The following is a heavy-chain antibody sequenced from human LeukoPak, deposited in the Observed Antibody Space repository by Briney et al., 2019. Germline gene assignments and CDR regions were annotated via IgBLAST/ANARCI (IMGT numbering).Heavy chain of an antibody. J-gene: IGHJ4*02. CDR1: GASISSYY. CDR3: ARLTAAAAAITYHYFDH. Sequence: PSETLSLTCTVSGASISSYYWSWLRQSPAKGLEWVAYIHASGTTNYNPSLKSRVTISIDTSKSQFSLKLTSVTAADTAVYYCARLTAAAAAITYHYFDHWGEGTLVTVSS. CDR2: IHASGTT. D-gene: IGHD6-25*01. V-gene: IGHV4-4*09.